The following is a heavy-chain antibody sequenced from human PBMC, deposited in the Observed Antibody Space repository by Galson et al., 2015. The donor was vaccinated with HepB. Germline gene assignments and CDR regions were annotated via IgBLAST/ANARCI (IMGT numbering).Heavy chain of an antibody. V-gene: IGHV3-53*01. CDR2: IHGAGIT. CDR3: TTGALFRGYHYMDG. CDR1: GFTGSTNY. J-gene: IGHJ6*03. Sequence: SLRLSWAVSGFTGSTNYMSWVRQAPGKGLDWVSLIHGAGITRYAESVKGRFTISRDNSKNTMYLQMNSLRAEDTAVYYCTTGALFRGYHYMDGWGKGTTVIVSS. D-gene: IGHD3-10*01.